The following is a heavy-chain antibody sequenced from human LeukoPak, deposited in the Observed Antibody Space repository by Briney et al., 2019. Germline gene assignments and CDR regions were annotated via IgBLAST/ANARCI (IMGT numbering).Heavy chain of an antibody. J-gene: IGHJ4*02. CDR2: IYYSGST. Sequence: XGGXXWSWIRQHPGKGLEWIGYIYYSGSTYYNPSLKSRVTISVDTSKNQFSLKLSSVTAADTAVYYCARAGGGYDPIDYWGQGTLVTVSS. CDR3: ARAGGGYDPIDY. D-gene: IGHD5-12*01. CDR1: XGGXX. V-gene: IGHV4-31*02.